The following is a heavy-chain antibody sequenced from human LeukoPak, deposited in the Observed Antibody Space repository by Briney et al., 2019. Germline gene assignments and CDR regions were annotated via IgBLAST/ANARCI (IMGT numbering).Heavy chain of an antibody. J-gene: IGHJ6*03. CDR2: IKYDGSEK. Sequence: GGSLRLSCAASGFTFSGYWMSWVRQAPGKGLGWVANIKYDGSEKYYVDSVKGRFTISRDNAKKSLDLQMNGLRAEDTAVYYCARGRSMDVWGKGTTVTVSS. CDR1: GFTFSGYW. V-gene: IGHV3-7*01. CDR3: ARGRSMDV.